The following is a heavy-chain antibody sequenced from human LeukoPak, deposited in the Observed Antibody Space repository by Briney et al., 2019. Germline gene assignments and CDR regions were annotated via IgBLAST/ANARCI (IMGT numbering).Heavy chain of an antibody. CDR1: GYTFTGYY. V-gene: IGHV1-2*02. D-gene: IGHD6-19*01. CDR3: ARRVSYSSGWPLFDL. J-gene: IGHJ2*01. Sequence: ASVKVSCKASGYTFTGYYMHWVRQAPGQGLEWMGWINPNSGGTNYAQKFQGRVTITADKSTSTAYMELSSLRSEDTAVYYCARRVSYSSGWPLFDLWGRGTLVTVSS. CDR2: INPNSGGT.